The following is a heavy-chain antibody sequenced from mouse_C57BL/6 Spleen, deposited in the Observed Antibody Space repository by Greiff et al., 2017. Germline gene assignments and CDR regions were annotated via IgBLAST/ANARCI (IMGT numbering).Heavy chain of an antibody. CDR3: ERSELRLLAY. D-gene: IGHD3-2*02. Sequence: QVQLQQPGAELVKPGSSVKLSCKASGYTFTSYWMDWVKQRPGQGLEWIGIIYPSDSNTHYNQKFKDKATLTVDKSASTAYMQLSSLTSEDSAGYYCERSELRLLAYWGQGTLGTVSA. CDR1: GYTFTSYW. CDR2: IYPSDSNT. V-gene: IGHV1-61*01. J-gene: IGHJ3*01.